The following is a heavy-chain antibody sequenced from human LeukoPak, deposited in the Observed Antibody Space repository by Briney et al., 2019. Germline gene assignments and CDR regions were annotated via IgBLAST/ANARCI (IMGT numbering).Heavy chain of an antibody. V-gene: IGHV4-39*01. CDR1: GGSISSSSYY. Sequence: PSETLSLTCTVSGGSISSSSYYWGWIRQPPGKGLEWIGSIYYSGSTYYNPSLKSRVTISVDTSKNQFSLKLSSVTAADTAVYYCARLVNTIHVRADPWGQGTLVTVSS. D-gene: IGHD3-22*01. CDR3: ARLVNTIHVRADP. CDR2: IYYSGST. J-gene: IGHJ5*02.